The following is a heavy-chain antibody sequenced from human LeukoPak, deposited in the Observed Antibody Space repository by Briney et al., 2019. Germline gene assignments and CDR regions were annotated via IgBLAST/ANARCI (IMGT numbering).Heavy chain of an antibody. J-gene: IGHJ4*02. D-gene: IGHD6-6*01. CDR2: MNPNSGNT. V-gene: IGHV1-8*01. Sequence: ASVKVSCKASGYTFTSYDINWVRQATGQGLEWTGWMNPNSGNTGYAQKFQGRVTMTRNTSTSTAYMELSSLRSEDTAVYYCARSYSSSSGVGDYWGQGTLVTVSS. CDR3: ARSYSSSSGVGDY. CDR1: GYTFTSYD.